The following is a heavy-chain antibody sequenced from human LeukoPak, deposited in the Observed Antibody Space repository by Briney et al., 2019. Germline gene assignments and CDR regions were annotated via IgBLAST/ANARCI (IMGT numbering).Heavy chain of an antibody. CDR2: MSGSGGMT. Sequence: GGSLRLSCEASGFTFSNYAMSWVRQAPGKGLEWVSAMSGSGGMTYSADSVKGRFTISRDNSKNTLDLQMNSLRADDTAVYYCAKSPFSYYDSSGYNYYDLWGQGTLVTVSS. V-gene: IGHV3-23*01. D-gene: IGHD3-22*01. CDR3: AKSPFSYYDSSGYNYYDL. J-gene: IGHJ4*02. CDR1: GFTFSNYA.